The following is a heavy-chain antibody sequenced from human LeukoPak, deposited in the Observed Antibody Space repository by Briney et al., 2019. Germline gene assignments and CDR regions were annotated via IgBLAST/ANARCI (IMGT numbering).Heavy chain of an antibody. CDR2: INHSGST. D-gene: IGHD6-13*01. CDR3: ATKGIARGPPGY. Sequence: PSETLSLTCVVYGGSFSGYYWSWIRQPPGKGLEWIGEINHSGSTNYNPSLKSRVTISVDTSKNQFSLKLSSVTAADTAVYYCATKGIARGPPGYWGQGTLVTVSS. V-gene: IGHV4-34*01. CDR1: GGSFSGYY. J-gene: IGHJ4*02.